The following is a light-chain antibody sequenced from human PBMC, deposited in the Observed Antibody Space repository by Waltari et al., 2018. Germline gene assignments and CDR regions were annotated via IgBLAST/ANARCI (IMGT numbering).Light chain of an antibody. CDR1: QGITSH. Sequence: DIQLTQSPSFLSASVGDRVTITCRASQGITSHLAWYQQKSGRAPNFLIYAASTLRGGVPSRFSGSGSGTVFTLTINDLKPEDLATDYCQQLNSYLYSFGQGTEVVMK. CDR2: AAS. CDR3: QQLNSYLYS. J-gene: IGKJ2*01. V-gene: IGKV1-9*01.